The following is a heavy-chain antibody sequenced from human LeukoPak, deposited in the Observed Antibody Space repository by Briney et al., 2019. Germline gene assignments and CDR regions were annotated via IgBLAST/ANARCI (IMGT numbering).Heavy chain of an antibody. Sequence: GGSLRLSCVASGFTVQSNAITWVRQAPGQGLECVSVTYSGGATYYADSVKGRFTISRDNSKNTLYLQMNSLRAEDTAVYYCAKAGAVVVVAAKYFDYWGQGTLVTVSS. D-gene: IGHD2-15*01. CDR2: TYSGGAT. CDR1: GFTVQSNA. J-gene: IGHJ4*02. V-gene: IGHV3-53*01. CDR3: AKAGAVVVVAAKYFDY.